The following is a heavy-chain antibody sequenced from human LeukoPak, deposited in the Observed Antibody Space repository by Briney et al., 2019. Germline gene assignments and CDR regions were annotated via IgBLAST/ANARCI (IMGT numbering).Heavy chain of an antibody. Sequence: SETLSLTCTVSGGSISSSSYYWGWIRQPPGKGLEWIGYIYYSGSTNYNPSLKSRVTISVDTSKNQSSLKLSSVTAADTAVYYCARDPSKKPNYDFFYYYYGMDVWGQGTTVTVSS. CDR2: IYYSGST. V-gene: IGHV4-61*01. J-gene: IGHJ6*02. CDR1: GGSISSSSYY. D-gene: IGHD3-3*01. CDR3: ARDPSKKPNYDFFYYYYGMDV.